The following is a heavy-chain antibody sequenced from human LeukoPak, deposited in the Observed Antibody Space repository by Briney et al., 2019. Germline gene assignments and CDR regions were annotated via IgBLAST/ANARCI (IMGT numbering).Heavy chain of an antibody. D-gene: IGHD5-18*01. Sequence: KPSETLSLTCAVYGGSFSGYYWCWIRQPPGKGLEWIGEINHSGSTNYNPSLKSRVTISVDTSKNQFSLKLSSVTAADTAVYYCASRGYSYGLDYWGQGTLVTVSS. CDR2: INHSGST. J-gene: IGHJ4*02. V-gene: IGHV4-34*01. CDR1: GGSFSGYY. CDR3: ASRGYSYGLDY.